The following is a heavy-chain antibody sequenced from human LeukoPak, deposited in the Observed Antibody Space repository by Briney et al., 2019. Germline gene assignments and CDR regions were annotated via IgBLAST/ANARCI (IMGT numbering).Heavy chain of an antibody. CDR1: GYTFSNYG. V-gene: IGHV1-18*01. CDR2: ISAYNGNT. J-gene: IGHJ4*02. Sequence: ASVKVSCKASGYTFSNYGFIWVRQAPGQGLEWMGWISAYNGNTNYAQKLQGRVTMTTDTSTSTAYMELRSLRSDDTAVYYCARVSSGWYDDYCGQGTLVTVSS. CDR3: ARVSSGWYDDY. D-gene: IGHD6-19*01.